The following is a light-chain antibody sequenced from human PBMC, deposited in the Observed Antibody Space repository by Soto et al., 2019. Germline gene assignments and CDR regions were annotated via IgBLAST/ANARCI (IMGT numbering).Light chain of an antibody. Sequence: DIQMTQSPSTLTASVGDRVTITCRDSQSVTNFLAWYQQKPGKAPKLLIYDASTLEDGVPSRFSGSGSGTQFTLTISSVQPDDYATYYCQQYNDWSSRFGQGTKLEIK. CDR3: QQYNDWSSR. J-gene: IGKJ2*03. CDR2: DAS. CDR1: QSVTNF. V-gene: IGKV1-5*01.